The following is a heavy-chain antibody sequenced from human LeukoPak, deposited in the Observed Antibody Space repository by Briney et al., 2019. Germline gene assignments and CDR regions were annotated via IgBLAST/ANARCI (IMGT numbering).Heavy chain of an antibody. CDR2: IWSDGKNK. CDR1: GFSFSNFG. V-gene: IGHV3-33*01. CDR3: VRERGPYNDFDI. Sequence: GGSLRLSCAASGFSFSNFGMHWVRQAPGKGLEWVSVIWSDGKNKFYADAVKGRFTIFRDNSKKTLDLQLNSLRAEDTALYYCVRERGPYNDFDIWGQGTMVTVSS. D-gene: IGHD2-21*01. J-gene: IGHJ3*02.